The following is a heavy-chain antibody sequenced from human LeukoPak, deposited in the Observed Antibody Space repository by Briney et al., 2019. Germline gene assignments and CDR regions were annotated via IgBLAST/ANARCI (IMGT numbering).Heavy chain of an antibody. Sequence: SGGSLRLSCAASGFTFSRHGMHWVRQAPGKGLEWVAVIWYDGSNKFYADSVRGRFTISRDNSKNTLYVQMNSLRAEDTAVYYCARGRGSGWYDAFDIWGQGTMVTVSS. J-gene: IGHJ3*02. V-gene: IGHV3-33*01. CDR3: ARGRGSGWYDAFDI. D-gene: IGHD6-19*01. CDR2: IWYDGSNK. CDR1: GFTFSRHG.